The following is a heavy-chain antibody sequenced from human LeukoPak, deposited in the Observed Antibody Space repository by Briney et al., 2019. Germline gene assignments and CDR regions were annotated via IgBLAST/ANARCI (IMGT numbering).Heavy chain of an antibody. Sequence: GGSLRLSCAASGFTFSSYWMSWVRQAPGKGLEWVANIKEDGGEKYSVDSVKGRFTISRDNAMNSLYLEMNSLRAEDTSVYYCARDEEYYGSGSYLLLDYWGQGTLVTVSS. V-gene: IGHV3-7*01. CDR3: ARDEEYYGSGSYLLLDY. CDR2: IKEDGGEK. D-gene: IGHD3-10*01. CDR1: GFTFSSYW. J-gene: IGHJ4*02.